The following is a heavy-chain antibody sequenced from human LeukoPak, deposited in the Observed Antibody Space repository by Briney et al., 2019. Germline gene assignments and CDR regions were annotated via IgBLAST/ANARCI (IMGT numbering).Heavy chain of an antibody. J-gene: IGHJ3*02. V-gene: IGHV3-48*04. D-gene: IGHD4-11*01. CDR3: ARAQKYSYDAFDI. CDR2: ISSGSGTI. Sequence: GSLRLSCAASGFTFSSYSMNWVRQAPGKGLEYVSYISSGSGTIYYADSVKGRFTISRDNAKNSLYLQMNSLSAEDTAVYYCARAQKYSYDAFDIWGQGTMVTVSS. CDR1: GFTFSSYS.